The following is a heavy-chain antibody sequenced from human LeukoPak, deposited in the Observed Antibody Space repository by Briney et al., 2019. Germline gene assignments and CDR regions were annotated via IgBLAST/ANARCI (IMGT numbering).Heavy chain of an antibody. CDR3: ARGPPRPNYDFWSGYYTRSAFDY. CDR1: GGSFSGYY. J-gene: IGHJ4*02. D-gene: IGHD3-3*01. Sequence: SETLSLTCAVYGGSFSGYYWSWIRQPPGKGLEWIGEINHSGSTSYNPSLKSRVTISVDTSKNQFSLKLSSVTAADTAVYYCARGPPRPNYDFWSGYYTRSAFDYWGQGTLVTVSS. CDR2: INHSGST. V-gene: IGHV4-34*01.